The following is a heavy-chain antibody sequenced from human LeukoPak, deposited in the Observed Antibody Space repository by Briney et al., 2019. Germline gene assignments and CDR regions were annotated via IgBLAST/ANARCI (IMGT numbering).Heavy chain of an antibody. V-gene: IGHV1-69*04. J-gene: IGHJ4*02. CDR1: GGTFSSYA. CDR3: ARDIAGSFNFDY. Sequence: ASVKVSCKASGGTFSSYAISWVRQAPGQRLEWMGRIIPILGIANYAQKFQGRVTITADKSTSTAYMELSSLRSEDTAVYYCARDIAGSFNFDYWGQGTLVTVSS. D-gene: IGHD1-26*01. CDR2: IIPILGIA.